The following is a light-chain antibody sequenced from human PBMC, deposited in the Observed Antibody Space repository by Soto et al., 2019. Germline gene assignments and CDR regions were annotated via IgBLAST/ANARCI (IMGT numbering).Light chain of an antibody. Sequence: DIQMTQFPSTLSASVGDRVTITCRASQTTNTWLAWYQQKPGTAPTLLIYDASSLEGGVPSRFSGSGSGTEFTLTISSLEPDDFAAYYCQQDISCPYTFGPGTKVEIK. V-gene: IGKV1-5*01. CDR1: QTTNTW. J-gene: IGKJ2*01. CDR2: DAS. CDR3: QQDISCPYT.